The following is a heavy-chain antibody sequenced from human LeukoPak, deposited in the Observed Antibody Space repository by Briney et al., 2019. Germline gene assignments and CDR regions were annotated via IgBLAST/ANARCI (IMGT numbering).Heavy chain of an antibody. Sequence: PETLSLTCAVSGGSFSDYYWNSIRHTPGQGLESIGEIIHSGSTNYNPSLKSRVTISVDTSKNQFSLKLSSVTAADTAVYYWARAQQGYSGYDYYWFDSWGQGTLVTVSS. V-gene: IGHV4-34*12. D-gene: IGHD5-12*01. CDR3: ARAQQGYSGYDYYWFDS. CDR1: GGSFSDYY. J-gene: IGHJ5*01. CDR2: IIHSGST.